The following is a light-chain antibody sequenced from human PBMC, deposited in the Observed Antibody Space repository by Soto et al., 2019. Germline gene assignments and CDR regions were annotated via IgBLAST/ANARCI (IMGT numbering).Light chain of an antibody. V-gene: IGLV1-40*01. J-gene: IGLJ1*01. CDR2: GNS. Sequence: QSVLTQPPSVSGSPGPRVTISGTGSSSEIGAGYDVHWYEQLPGTAPKLLIYGNSNRPSGVPDRFSGYKSGPSASLAVTGLQAEDQADYYCQSYDRSLSGSKVFGTGTKLTVL. CDR1: SSEIGAGYD. CDR3: QSYDRSLSGSKV.